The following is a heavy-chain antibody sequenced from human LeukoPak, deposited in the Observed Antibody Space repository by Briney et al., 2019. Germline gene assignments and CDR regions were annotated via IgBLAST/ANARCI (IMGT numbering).Heavy chain of an antibody. Sequence: PGGSLRLSCAASGFTFSNAWMSWVRQAPGKGLEWVGRIKSKTDGGTTDYAAPVKGRFTISRDDSKNTLYLQMNSLKTEDTAVYYCARELGVGVIGDAFDMWGQGTMVTVSS. V-gene: IGHV3-15*01. CDR1: GFTFSNAW. D-gene: IGHD3-22*01. CDR3: ARELGVGVIGDAFDM. CDR2: IKSKTDGGTT. J-gene: IGHJ3*02.